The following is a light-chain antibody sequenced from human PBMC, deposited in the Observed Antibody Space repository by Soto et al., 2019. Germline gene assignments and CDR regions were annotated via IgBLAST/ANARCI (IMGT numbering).Light chain of an antibody. CDR3: QQYGASSFT. CDR1: ESIYINS. CDR2: GAS. V-gene: IGKV3-20*01. Sequence: EIVLTQSPGTLSLSPGESATLSCKASESIYINSFAWYYQKPGQPPSLLIYGASTRATGIPDRFSGSGSGIDFVLSIDRLEVEDSGIYYCQQYGASSFTFGPGTRVDIK. J-gene: IGKJ3*01.